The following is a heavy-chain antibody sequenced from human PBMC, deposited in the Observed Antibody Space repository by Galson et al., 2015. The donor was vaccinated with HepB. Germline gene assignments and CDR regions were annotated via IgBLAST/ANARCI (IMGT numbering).Heavy chain of an antibody. V-gene: IGHV1-3*01. CDR1: GYTFTSYA. J-gene: IGHJ6*02. Sequence: SVKVSCKASGYTFTSYAMHWVRQAPGQRLEWMGWINAGNGNTKYSQKFQGRVTITRDTSASTAYMELSSLRSEDTAVYYCARDLIVVVPAAEIVYYYYGMDVWGQGTTVTVSS. D-gene: IGHD2-2*01. CDR2: INAGNGNT. CDR3: ARDLIVVVPAAEIVYYYYGMDV.